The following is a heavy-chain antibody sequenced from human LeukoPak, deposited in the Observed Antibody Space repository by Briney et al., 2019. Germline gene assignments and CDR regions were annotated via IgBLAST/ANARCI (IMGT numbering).Heavy chain of an antibody. V-gene: IGHV3-23*01. CDR1: GFTFRTYA. D-gene: IGHD6-13*01. CDR3: TKNQILDDTGSWYAY. CDR2: ISDGGGRT. Sequence: PGGSLRLSCGASGFTFRTYAMSWVRQAPGKGLEWVSGISDGGGRTFYAESVKGRFTVSRDNSKNTLYLRMNSLRAEDTAIYYCTKNQILDDTGSWYAYWGQGTLVTASS. J-gene: IGHJ4*02.